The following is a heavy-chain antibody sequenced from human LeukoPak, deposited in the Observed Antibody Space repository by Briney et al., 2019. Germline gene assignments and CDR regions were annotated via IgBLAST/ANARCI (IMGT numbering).Heavy chain of an antibody. D-gene: IGHD6-19*01. CDR1: GGSFSGYY. J-gene: IGHJ5*02. Sequence: SETLSLTCAVYGGSFSGYYWSWIRQPPGKGLEWIGEINHSGSTNYNPSLKSRVTISVDTSKNQFSLKRSSVTAADTAVYYCARVGWESNWFDPWGQGTLVTVSS. CDR3: ARVGWESNWFDP. CDR2: INHSGST. V-gene: IGHV4-34*01.